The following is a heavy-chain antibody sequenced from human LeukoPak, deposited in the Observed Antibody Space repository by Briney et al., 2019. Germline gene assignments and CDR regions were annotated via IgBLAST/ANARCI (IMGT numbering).Heavy chain of an antibody. CDR3: TKDRLYSSSSGGAFDI. Sequence: GRSLRLSCAASGFSIDDYAMHWVRQALGKGLEWVSGINWNSVSIVYADSVKGRFTISRDNAKNSLYLQMNTLRAEDMALYYCTKDRLYSSSSGGAFDIWGQGTMVTVSS. CDR1: GFSIDDYA. J-gene: IGHJ3*02. CDR2: INWNSVSI. D-gene: IGHD6-6*01. V-gene: IGHV3-9*03.